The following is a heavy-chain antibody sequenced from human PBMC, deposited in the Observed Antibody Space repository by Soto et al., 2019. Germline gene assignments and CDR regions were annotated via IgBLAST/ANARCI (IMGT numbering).Heavy chain of an antibody. V-gene: IGHV3-74*01. J-gene: IGHJ4*02. CDR3: ARVPIGHDCSGGNCPAGLDY. Sequence: EVQLVESGGGLVQPGGSLRLSCAASGFTFSSYWMHWVRQAPGKGLVWVSRINSDGSSTSYADSVKGRFTISRDNAKNTLYLQMNSLRAEDTAVYYCARVPIGHDCSGGNCPAGLDYWGQGTLVTVSS. CDR2: INSDGSST. D-gene: IGHD2-15*01. CDR1: GFTFSSYW.